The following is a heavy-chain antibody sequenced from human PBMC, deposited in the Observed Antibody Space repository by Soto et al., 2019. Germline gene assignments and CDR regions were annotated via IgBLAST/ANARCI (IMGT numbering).Heavy chain of an antibody. V-gene: IGHV3-7*01. CDR1: GFMFSNYW. Sequence: GGSLRLSCAASGFMFSNYWMSWVRQAPGKGLEWVAIIKQDGSDKYYVDSVKGRFTISRDNAKNSLYLQMNSLRIEDAAVYYCARNRDYAFDYWGWETLVTVSS. D-gene: IGHD4-17*01. J-gene: IGHJ4*02. CDR2: IKQDGSDK. CDR3: ARNRDYAFDY.